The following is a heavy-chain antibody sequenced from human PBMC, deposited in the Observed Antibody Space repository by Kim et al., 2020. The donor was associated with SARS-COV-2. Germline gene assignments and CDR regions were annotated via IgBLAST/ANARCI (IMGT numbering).Heavy chain of an antibody. CDR1: GYTFTSYG. CDR3: ARAATIFGVVRYYFDY. Sequence: ASVKVSCKASGYTFTSYGISWVRQAPGQGLEWMGWISAYNGNTNYAQKLQGRVTMTTDTSTSTAYMELRSLRSDDTAVYYCARAATIFGVVRYYFDYWGQGTLVTVSS. CDR2: ISAYNGNT. V-gene: IGHV1-18*01. J-gene: IGHJ4*02. D-gene: IGHD3-3*01.